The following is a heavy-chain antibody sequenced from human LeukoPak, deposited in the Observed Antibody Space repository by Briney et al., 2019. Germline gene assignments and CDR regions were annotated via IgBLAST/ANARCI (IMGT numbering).Heavy chain of an antibody. CDR2: IYSGGST. CDR3: ARVWYDILTGYVDY. D-gene: IGHD3-9*01. J-gene: IGHJ4*02. V-gene: IGHV3-53*01. Sequence: PGGSLRLSCAASGFTVSSNYMSWVRQAPGKGLELVSVIYSGGSTYYADSVKGRFTISRDNSKNTLYLQMNSLRAEDTAVYYCARVWYDILTGYVDYWGQGTLVTVSS. CDR1: GFTVSSNY.